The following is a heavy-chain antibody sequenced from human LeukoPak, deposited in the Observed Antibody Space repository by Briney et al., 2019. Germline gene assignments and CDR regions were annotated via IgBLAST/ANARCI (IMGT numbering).Heavy chain of an antibody. CDR2: ISSSGSTI. D-gene: IGHD6-13*01. CDR1: GFTFSSYS. CDR3: ARSVRIAAAGTGDY. Sequence: GGSLRLSCAASGFTFSSYSMNWVRQAPGKGLDWVSYISSSGSTIYYADSVKGRFTISRDNAKNSLYLQMNSLRAEDTAVYYCARSVRIAAAGTGDYWGQGTLVTVSS. J-gene: IGHJ4*02. V-gene: IGHV3-48*04.